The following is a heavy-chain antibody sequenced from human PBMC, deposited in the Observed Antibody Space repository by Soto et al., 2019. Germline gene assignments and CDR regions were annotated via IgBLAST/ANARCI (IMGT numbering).Heavy chain of an antibody. J-gene: IGHJ4*02. CDR2: IYYSGST. CDR1: GGSISSGDYY. CDR3: ARRGSGSYSDY. D-gene: IGHD3-10*01. Sequence: PSETLSLTCTVSGGSISSGDYYWSWIRQPPGKGLEWIGYIYYSGSTYYNPSLKSRVTISVDTSKNQFSLKLSSVTAADTAVYYCARRGSGSYSDYWGQGTLVTVSS. V-gene: IGHV4-30-4*01.